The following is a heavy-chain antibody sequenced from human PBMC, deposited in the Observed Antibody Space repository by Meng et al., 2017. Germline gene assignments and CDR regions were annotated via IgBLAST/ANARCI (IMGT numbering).Heavy chain of an antibody. J-gene: IGHJ3*02. V-gene: IGHV3-21*01. Sequence: LTCAASGFTFSSYSMNWVRQAPGKGLEWVSSISSSSSYIYYADSVKGRFTISRDNAKNSLYLQMNSLRAEDTAVYYCARDRRTSDYASAFDIWGQGTMVTVSS. CDR3: ARDRRTSDYASAFDI. CDR2: ISSSSSYI. CDR1: GFTFSSYS. D-gene: IGHD4-17*01.